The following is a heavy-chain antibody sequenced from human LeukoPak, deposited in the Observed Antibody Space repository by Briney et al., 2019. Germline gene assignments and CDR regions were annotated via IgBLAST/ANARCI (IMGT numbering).Heavy chain of an antibody. CDR1: GGSFSGYY. V-gene: IGHV4-34*01. J-gene: IGHJ4*02. CDR3: ARASHDYGDYSHFDY. CDR2: INHSGST. Sequence: SETLSLTCAVYGGSFSGYYWSWIRQPPGKGLEWIGEINHSGSTNNNPSLKSRVTISVDTSKNQFSLKLSSVTAADTAVYYCARASHDYGDYSHFDYWGQGTLVTVSS. D-gene: IGHD4-17*01.